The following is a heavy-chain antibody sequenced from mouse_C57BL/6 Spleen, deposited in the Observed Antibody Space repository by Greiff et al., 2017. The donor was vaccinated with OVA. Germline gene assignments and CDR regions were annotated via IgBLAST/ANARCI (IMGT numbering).Heavy chain of an antibody. CDR3: AREGFRYYAMDY. Sequence: QVQLKQPGAELVKPGASVKLSCKASGYTFTSYWMHWVKQRPGRCLEWIGRIDPNSGGTKYNEKFKSKATLTVDKPSSTAYMQRSSLTSEDSAVYYCAREGFRYYAMDYWGQGTSVTVSS. J-gene: IGHJ4*01. CDR2: IDPNSGGT. V-gene: IGHV1-72*01. CDR1: GYTFTSYW.